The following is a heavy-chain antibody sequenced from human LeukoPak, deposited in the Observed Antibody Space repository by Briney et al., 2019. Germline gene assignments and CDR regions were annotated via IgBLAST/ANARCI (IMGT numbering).Heavy chain of an antibody. D-gene: IGHD3-9*01. J-gene: IGHJ4*02. CDR2: ISGSGGST. CDR1: GFTFSSYA. Sequence: GGSLRLSCAASGFTFSSYAMSWVRQAPGKGLEWVSAISGSGGSTYYADSVKGRFTISRDNSKNTLYLQMNSLRAEDTAVYYCAKEERYFDWVWAKGSYYFDYWGQGTLVTVSS. V-gene: IGHV3-23*01. CDR3: AKEERYFDWVWAKGSYYFDY.